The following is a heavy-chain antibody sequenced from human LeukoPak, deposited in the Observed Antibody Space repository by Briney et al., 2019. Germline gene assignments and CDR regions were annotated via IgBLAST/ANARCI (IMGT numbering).Heavy chain of an antibody. J-gene: IGHJ4*02. V-gene: IGHV4-4*07. CDR1: GGSISSYY. Sequence: SETLSLTCTVSGGSISSYYWSWIRQPAGKGLEWIGRIYTSGSTNYNPSLKSRVTISVDTSKNQFSLKLSSVTAADTAVYYCAREGGSGEALLWFGESKSDYWGQGTLVTVSS. D-gene: IGHD3-10*01. CDR2: IYTSGST. CDR3: AREGGSGEALLWFGESKSDY.